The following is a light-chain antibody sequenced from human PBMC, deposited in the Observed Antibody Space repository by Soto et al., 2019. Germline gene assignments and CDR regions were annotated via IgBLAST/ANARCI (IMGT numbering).Light chain of an antibody. CDR3: QQYNDWPPWT. Sequence: EILMTQSPDTLSVSPGESATLSCRASQSVSSDLAWYHQKPGQAPRLLIYGASTRATGIPARFSGSGSGTEFTLTINSLQSEDFAVYYCQQYNDWPPWTFGQGTKVDI. CDR1: QSVSSD. J-gene: IGKJ1*01. V-gene: IGKV3-15*01. CDR2: GAS.